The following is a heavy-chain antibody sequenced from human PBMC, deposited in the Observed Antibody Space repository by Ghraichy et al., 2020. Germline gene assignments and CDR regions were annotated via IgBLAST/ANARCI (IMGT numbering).Heavy chain of an antibody. Sequence: GGSLRLSCAASGFTFNNAWMSWVRQAPGKGLEWLGRIKSKTDGETTDYAAPVKGRFTISRDDSKNTLYLQMNSLKTEDTAVYFCTTVWATRKGIDYWGQGTLVTFSS. V-gene: IGHV3-15*01. CDR3: TTVWATRKGIDY. CDR1: GFTFNNAW. J-gene: IGHJ4*02. CDR2: IKSKTDGETT. D-gene: IGHD5-24*01.